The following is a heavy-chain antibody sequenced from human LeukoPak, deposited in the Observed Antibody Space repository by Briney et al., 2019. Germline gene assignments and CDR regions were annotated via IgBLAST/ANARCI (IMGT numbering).Heavy chain of an antibody. V-gene: IGHV3-23*01. CDR1: GFTFSNYA. J-gene: IGHJ4*02. D-gene: IGHD3-9*01. Sequence: TGGSLRLSCAASGFTFSNYAMSWVRQAPGKGLEWVSAIVGSGGSTYYADSVKGRFTISRDNPKNTLYLQRNSLRAEDTAVYYCAKWGDYDILTGYYDSDYWGQGTLVTVSS. CDR2: IVGSGGST. CDR3: AKWGDYDILTGYYDSDY.